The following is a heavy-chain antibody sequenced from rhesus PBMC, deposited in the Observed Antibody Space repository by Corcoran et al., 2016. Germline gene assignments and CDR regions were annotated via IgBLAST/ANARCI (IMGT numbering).Heavy chain of an antibody. J-gene: IGHJ4*01. CDR1: GGSISSNY. CDR3: ASFYYDSGYSPYFDY. V-gene: IGHV4-173*01. CDR2: ISGSGGST. Sequence: QLQLQESGPGLVKPSETLSLTCAVSGGSISSNYWSWIRQPPGKGLEWIGRISGSGGSTNYNPSLKSRVTISTDPSKNQFSLKLGSVTAADTAVYYCASFYYDSGYSPYFDYWGQGVLVTVSS. D-gene: IGHD3-28*01.